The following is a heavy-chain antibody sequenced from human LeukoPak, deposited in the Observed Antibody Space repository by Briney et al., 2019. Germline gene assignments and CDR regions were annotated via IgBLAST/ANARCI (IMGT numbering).Heavy chain of an antibody. D-gene: IGHD2-2*01. CDR1: GYTFTSYG. Sequence: ASVKVSCKASGYTFTSYGISWVRQAPGQGLEWMGWISTYNGNTNYAQKLQGRVTMTTDTSTSTAYMELRSLRSDDTAVYYCARVSVDTRQLRLERVWFDPWGQGTLVTVSS. V-gene: IGHV1-18*01. J-gene: IGHJ5*02. CDR2: ISTYNGNT. CDR3: ARVSVDTRQLRLERVWFDP.